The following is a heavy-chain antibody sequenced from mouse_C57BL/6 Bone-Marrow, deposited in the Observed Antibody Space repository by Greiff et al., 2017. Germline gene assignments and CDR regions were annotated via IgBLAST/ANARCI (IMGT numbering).Heavy chain of an antibody. Sequence: QVQLQQPGAELVMPGASVKLSCKASGYTFTSSWMHWVKQTPGQGLEWIGEIDPSDSYTNYNQKFKGKSTLTVDKSSSTAYMQLSSLTSEDSAVYYCARERLSGYFDVWGTGTTVTVSS. CDR3: ARERLSGYFDV. J-gene: IGHJ1*03. CDR1: GYTFTSSW. CDR2: IDPSDSYT. V-gene: IGHV1-69*01. D-gene: IGHD2-2*01.